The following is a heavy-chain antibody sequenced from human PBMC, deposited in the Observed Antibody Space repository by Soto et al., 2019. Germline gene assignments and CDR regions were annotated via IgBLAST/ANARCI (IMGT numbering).Heavy chain of an antibody. Sequence: LSLTCTVSGGSISSGVYYWSWIRQHPGKGLEWIGYIYYSGSTYYNPSLKSRVTISVDTSKNQFSLKLSSVTAADTAVYYCARDHPAGIAAPNWGQGTLVTVSS. J-gene: IGHJ4*02. D-gene: IGHD6-13*01. CDR2: IYYSGST. CDR1: GGSISSGVYY. CDR3: ARDHPAGIAAPN. V-gene: IGHV4-31*03.